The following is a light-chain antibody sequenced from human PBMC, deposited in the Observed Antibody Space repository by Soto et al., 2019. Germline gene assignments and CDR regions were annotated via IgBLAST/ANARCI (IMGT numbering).Light chain of an antibody. J-gene: IGKJ4*01. V-gene: IGKV1-5*03. Sequence: DIQITQSPSTLSASVGDRFTITCRASQSISSWLAWYQQKPGKAPKLLIYKASSLESGVPSRFSGSGSGTEFTLTISSLQPDDFATYYCQQYNSYPLTFGGGTKVDIK. CDR3: QQYNSYPLT. CDR2: KAS. CDR1: QSISSW.